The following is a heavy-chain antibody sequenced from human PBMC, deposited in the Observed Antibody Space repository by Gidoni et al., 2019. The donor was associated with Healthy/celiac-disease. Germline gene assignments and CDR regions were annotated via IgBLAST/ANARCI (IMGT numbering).Heavy chain of an antibody. J-gene: IGHJ6*03. Sequence: QVQLVESGGGVVQPGRSLRLSCAASGFTFSSYGMHWVRRAPGKGLEGLAVIWYDGSNEYYADSVKGRFTISRDNSKNTLYLQMNSLRAEDTAVYYCARDGPDIVVVPAAIFRAYYYYYMDVWGKGTTVTVSS. D-gene: IGHD2-2*01. CDR2: IWYDGSNE. CDR1: GFTFSSYG. V-gene: IGHV3-33*01. CDR3: ARDGPDIVVVPAAIFRAYYYYYMDV.